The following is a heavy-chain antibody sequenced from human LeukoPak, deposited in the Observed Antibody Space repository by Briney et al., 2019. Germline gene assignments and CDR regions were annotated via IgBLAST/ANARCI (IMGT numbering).Heavy chain of an antibody. J-gene: IGHJ4*02. V-gene: IGHV3-66*01. CDR1: GFSVSNSY. D-gene: IGHD2/OR15-2a*01. CDR3: ARGLSSFDDPFDL. CDR2: IYSGGNI. Sequence: GGSLRLSCAASGFSVSNSYISWVRQALGKGPEWLSIIYSGGNIYYEDSVKGRFTISRDTSWNTVYLQMNSLSTEDTAVYYCARGLSSFDDPFDLWGQGTLVTASS.